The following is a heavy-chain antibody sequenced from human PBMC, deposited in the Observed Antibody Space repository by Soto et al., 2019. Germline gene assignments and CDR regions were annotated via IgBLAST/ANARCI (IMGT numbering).Heavy chain of an antibody. D-gene: IGHD5-12*01. V-gene: IGHV3-23*01. CDR1: GFTFSDYA. Sequence: GGSLSLSCAASGFTFSDYAMSWVRQAPGKGLEWVSSFSGSGNTTYYAASVKGRFTISRDNSKSTLYLQMSSLRAEDTALYFCARGGEATTYFFDYWGQGTPVTVSS. CDR3: ARGGEATTYFFDY. CDR2: FSGSGNTT. J-gene: IGHJ4*02.